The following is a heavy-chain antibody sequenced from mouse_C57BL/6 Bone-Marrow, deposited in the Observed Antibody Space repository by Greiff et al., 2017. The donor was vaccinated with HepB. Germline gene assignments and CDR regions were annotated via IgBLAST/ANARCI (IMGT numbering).Heavy chain of an antibody. CDR2: ISDGGSYT. CDR1: GFTFSSYA. Sequence: EVKLMESGGGLVKPGGSLKLSCAASGFTFSSYAMSWVRQTPEKRLEWVATISDGGSYTYYPDNVKGRFTISRDNAKNNLYLQMSHLKSEDTAMYYCARVNDGYYYAMDYWGQGTSVTVSS. CDR3: ARVNDGYYYAMDY. V-gene: IGHV5-4*03. J-gene: IGHJ4*01. D-gene: IGHD2-3*01.